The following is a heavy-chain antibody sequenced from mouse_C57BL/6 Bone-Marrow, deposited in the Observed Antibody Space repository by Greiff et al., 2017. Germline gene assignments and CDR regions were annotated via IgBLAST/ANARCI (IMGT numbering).Heavy chain of an antibody. CDR3: ARDGGGVFDY. CDR1: GYTFTSYW. CDR2: IDPSDSYT. Sequence: QVQLQPPGAELVKPGASVKLSCKASGYTFTSYWMQWVKQRPGQGLEWIGEIDPSDSYTNYNQKFKGKATLTVDTSSSTAYMQLSSLTSEDSAVYYCARDGGGVFDYWGQGTTLTVSS. V-gene: IGHV1-50*01. J-gene: IGHJ2*01.